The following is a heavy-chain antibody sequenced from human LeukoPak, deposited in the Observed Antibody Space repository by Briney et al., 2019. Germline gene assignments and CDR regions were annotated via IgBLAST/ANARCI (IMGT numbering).Heavy chain of an antibody. J-gene: IGHJ4*02. CDR3: ARLFYGDYVF. D-gene: IGHD4-17*01. CDR1: GGSISSYY. Sequence: SSETLSLTCTVSGGSISSYYWSWIRQPPGKGLEWIGYIYYSGSTNYNPSLKSRVTISVDTSKNQFSLKLSSVTAADTAVYYCARLFYGDYVFWGQGTLVTVSS. V-gene: IGHV4-59*01. CDR2: IYYSGST.